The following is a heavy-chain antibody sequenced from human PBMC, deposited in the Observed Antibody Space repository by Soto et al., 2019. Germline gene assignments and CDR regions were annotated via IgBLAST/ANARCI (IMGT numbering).Heavy chain of an antibody. V-gene: IGHV4-34*01. CDR3: ARGFYRYSSSWRTEYFQH. Sequence: QVQLQQWGAGLLKPSETLSLTCAVYGGSFSGYYWSWIRQPPGKGLEWIGEINHSGSTNYNPSLKSRVTILVDTSKNQFSLKLSSVTAADTAVYYCARGFYRYSSSWRTEYFQHWGQGTLVTVSS. D-gene: IGHD6-13*01. CDR2: INHSGST. J-gene: IGHJ1*01. CDR1: GGSFSGYY.